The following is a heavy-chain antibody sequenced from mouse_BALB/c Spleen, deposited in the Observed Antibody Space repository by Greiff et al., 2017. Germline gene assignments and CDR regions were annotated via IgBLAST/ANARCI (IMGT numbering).Heavy chain of an antibody. CDR2: INPYNGDT. CDR1: GYSFTGYF. J-gene: IGHJ1*01. D-gene: IGHD1-1*01. CDR3: ARSYYGSSWYFDV. Sequence: VQLQQSGPELVKPGASVKISCKASGYSFTGYFMNWVMQSHGKSLEWIGRINPYNGDTFYNQKFKGKATLTVDKSSSTAHMELRSLASEDSAVYYCARSYYGSSWYFDVWGAGTTVTVSS. V-gene: IGHV1-20*02.